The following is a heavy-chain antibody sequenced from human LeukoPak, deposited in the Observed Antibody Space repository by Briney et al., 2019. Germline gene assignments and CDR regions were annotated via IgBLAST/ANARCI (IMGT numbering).Heavy chain of an antibody. Sequence: SETLSLTCTVSGGSISSYYWSWIRQPPGKGLDWIGYIYYSGSTNYNPSLKSRVTISVDTSKNQFSLKLSSVTAADTAVYYCAREGLRDSSGYYPSLYGMDVWGQGTTVTVSS. CDR2: IYYSGST. CDR3: AREGLRDSSGYYPSLYGMDV. J-gene: IGHJ6*02. V-gene: IGHV4-59*01. CDR1: GGSISSYY. D-gene: IGHD3-22*01.